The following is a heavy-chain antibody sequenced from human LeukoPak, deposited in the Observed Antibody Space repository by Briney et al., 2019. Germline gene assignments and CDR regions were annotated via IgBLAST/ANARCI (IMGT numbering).Heavy chain of an antibody. CDR3: ARGGGLDV. V-gene: IGHV3-7*03. D-gene: IGHD3-16*01. CDR1: GFTLSLYW. CDR2: TKQDGSEK. J-gene: IGHJ6*02. Sequence: QAGGSLRLSCAASGFTLSLYWLTWVRQAPGKGLEWVANTKQDGSEKYYVDSVKGRFTISRDNAKNSLYLQMSNLRAEDTAVYFCARGGGLDVWSQGATVTVSS.